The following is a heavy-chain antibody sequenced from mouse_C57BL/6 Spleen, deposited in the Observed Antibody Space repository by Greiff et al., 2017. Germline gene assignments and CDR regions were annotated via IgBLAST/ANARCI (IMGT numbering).Heavy chain of an antibody. CDR1: GYTFTNYW. Sequence: QVHVKQSGAELVRPGTSVKMSCKASGYTFTNYWIGWAKQRPGHGLEWIGDIYPGGGYTNYNEKFKGKATLTADKSSSTAYMQFSSLTSEDSAIYYCARGEITTYFDYWGQGTTLTVSS. V-gene: IGHV1-63*01. CDR2: IYPGGGYT. D-gene: IGHD1-1*01. CDR3: ARGEITTYFDY. J-gene: IGHJ2*01.